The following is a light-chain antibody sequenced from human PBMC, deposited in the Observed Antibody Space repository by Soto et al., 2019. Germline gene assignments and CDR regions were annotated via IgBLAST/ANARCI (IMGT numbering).Light chain of an antibody. CDR2: AAF. CDR3: QKYNNACRL. V-gene: IGKV1-27*01. J-gene: IGKJ1*01. Sequence: IQITQCPSSLSASVGDRVTITGRASQDISSYLAWYQQKPGKVPKLLSYAAFTLHSGVPSRFIGSGSRTDFTLPRSKAEPAHAAAQLGQKYNNACRLFCKGTKV. CDR1: QDISSY.